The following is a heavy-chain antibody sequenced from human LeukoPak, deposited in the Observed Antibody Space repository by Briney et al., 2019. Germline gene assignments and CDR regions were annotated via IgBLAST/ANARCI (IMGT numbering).Heavy chain of an antibody. CDR1: GFTFSSYA. CDR2: ISGSGGST. D-gene: IGHD2-2*01. V-gene: IGHV3-23*01. Sequence: GGSLRLSCAASGFTFSSYAMSWVRQAPGKGLEWVSAISGSGGSTYYADSVKGRFTISRDNSKNTLYLQMNSLRAEDTAVYYCAKDRPYCSSTSCPQEEYYYGMDVWGQGTTVTVSS. J-gene: IGHJ6*02. CDR3: AKDRPYCSSTSCPQEEYYYGMDV.